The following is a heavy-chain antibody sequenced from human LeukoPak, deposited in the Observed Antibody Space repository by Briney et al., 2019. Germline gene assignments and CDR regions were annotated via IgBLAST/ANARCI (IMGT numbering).Heavy chain of an antibody. D-gene: IGHD1-7*01. Sequence: GRSLTLSCAASGFTFSSYCMHWVRQAPGKGLEWVAVISYEGSNKYYTDSVKGRFTISRDNSKNPLYLQVNRLRAEDTAVYYCAKDSWNYFLGGSRPRHFDYWGQGTLVTVSS. J-gene: IGHJ4*02. V-gene: IGHV3-30*18. CDR2: ISYEGSNK. CDR3: AKDSWNYFLGGSRPRHFDY. CDR1: GFTFSSYC.